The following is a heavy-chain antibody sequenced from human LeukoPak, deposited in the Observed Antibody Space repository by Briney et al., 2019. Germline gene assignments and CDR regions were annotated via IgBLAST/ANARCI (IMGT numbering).Heavy chain of an antibody. CDR3: ARDQNWAFDY. Sequence: SGGSLRLSCAASGSTFSDYSMNWVRQAPGKGLEWVSYIGLGSTTIYYADSVRGRFTISRDNAKNSLYLQMNSLRDEDTALYYCARDQNWAFDYWGQGTLVTVSS. CDR2: IGLGSTTI. CDR1: GSTFSDYS. J-gene: IGHJ4*02. D-gene: IGHD7-27*01. V-gene: IGHV3-48*02.